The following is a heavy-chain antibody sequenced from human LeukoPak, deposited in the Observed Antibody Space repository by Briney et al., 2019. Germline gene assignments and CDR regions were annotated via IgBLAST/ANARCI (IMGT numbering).Heavy chain of an antibody. J-gene: IGHJ4*02. CDR3: ARDHCSSTSCYAPLDY. CDR2: IWYDGSNK. D-gene: IGHD2-2*01. CDR1: GFTFSSYG. V-gene: IGHV3-33*01. Sequence: GRSLRLSCAASGFTFSSYGMHWVRQAPGKGLEWVAVIWYDGSNKYYADSVKGRFTISRDNSKNTLYLQMNSLRAEDTAVYYCARDHCSSTSCYAPLDYWGQGTLVTVSS.